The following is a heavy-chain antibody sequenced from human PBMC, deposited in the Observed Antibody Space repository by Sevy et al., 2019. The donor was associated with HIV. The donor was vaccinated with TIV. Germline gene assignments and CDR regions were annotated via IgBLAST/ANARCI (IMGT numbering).Heavy chain of an antibody. D-gene: IGHD6-19*01. J-gene: IGHJ4*02. CDR1: GFTFSSYS. Sequence: GGSLRLSCVASGFTFSSYSMSWVRQAPGKGLEWVANIRQDGSASYYVDSMKGRFTISRDKAMNSLYLQMNSMGVDDSGLYYCEKQDGEEWLLDYWGQGTLVTVSS. CDR2: IRQDGSAS. V-gene: IGHV3-7*01. CDR3: EKQDGEEWLLDY.